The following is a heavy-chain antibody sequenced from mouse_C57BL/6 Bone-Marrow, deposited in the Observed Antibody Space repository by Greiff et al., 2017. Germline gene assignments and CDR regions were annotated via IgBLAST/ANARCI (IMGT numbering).Heavy chain of an antibody. CDR1: GYTFTDHT. V-gene: IGHV1-78*01. J-gene: IGHJ3*01. D-gene: IGHD4-1*01. CDR3: ARSANGDPPGVAY. CDR2: IYPRDGST. Sequence: QVHVKQSDAELVKPGASVKISCKVSGYTFTDHTIHWMKPRPEQGLEWIGYIYPRDGSTKYNEKFKGKATLTAAKSSRTAYMQLTRLTSADSAVYFGARSANGDPPGVAYWGQGTLVTVSA.